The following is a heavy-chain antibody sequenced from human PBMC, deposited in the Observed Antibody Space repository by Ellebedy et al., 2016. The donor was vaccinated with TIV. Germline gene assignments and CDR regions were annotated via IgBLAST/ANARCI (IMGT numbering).Heavy chain of an antibody. Sequence: PGGSLRLSCAASGFTFSGYWMSWVRQAPGKGLEWVSGIVGTGAQRYADSVKGRFTISRDNSKNTVDLQMNSLRAEDTAVYFCAKDRTPGDGYWVFDNWGQGTLVTVSS. D-gene: IGHD5-18*01. CDR2: IVGTGA. CDR3: AKDRTPGDGYWVFDN. J-gene: IGHJ4*02. CDR1: GFTFSGYW. V-gene: IGHV3-23*01.